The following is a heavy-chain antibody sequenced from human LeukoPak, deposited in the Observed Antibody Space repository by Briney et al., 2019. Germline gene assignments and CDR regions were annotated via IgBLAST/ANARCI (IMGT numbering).Heavy chain of an antibody. CDR3: ATEVAGTPFLRY. J-gene: IGHJ4*02. CDR2: IFYRWRP. CDR1: VDSISSSKW. D-gene: IGHD6-19*01. V-gene: IGHV4/OR15-8*01. Sequence: PSETLLLTFGIPVDSISSSKWWSCLRQPPGEGLVWIGEIFYRWRPNYNPSLKNRVSMSVDKSNNHFSLQLSSLTPADVSLYYCATEVAGTPFLRYWGQGILVSVFS.